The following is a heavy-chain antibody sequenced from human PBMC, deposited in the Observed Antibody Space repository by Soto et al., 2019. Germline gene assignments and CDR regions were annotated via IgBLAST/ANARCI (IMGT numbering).Heavy chain of an antibody. V-gene: IGHV3-33*01. Sequence: QVQLVESGGGVVQPGRSLRLSCAASGFTFSSYGMHWVRQAPGKGLEWVAVIWYDGSNKYYADSVKGRFTISRDNSKNTLYLQMNSLRAEDTAVYYCARSPRFLISGHYYYYGMDVWGQGTTVTVSS. CDR3: ARSPRFLISGHYYYYGMDV. J-gene: IGHJ6*02. CDR2: IWYDGSNK. D-gene: IGHD3-10*01. CDR1: GFTFSSYG.